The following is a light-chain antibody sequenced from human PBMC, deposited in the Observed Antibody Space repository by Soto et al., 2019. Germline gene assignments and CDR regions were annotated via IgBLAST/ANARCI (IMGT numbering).Light chain of an antibody. J-gene: IGKJ1*01. CDR2: KES. CDR3: QQYESFPRT. Sequence: DIQMTQSPSTLSASVGDRVTITCRASQSINNWLAGYQQKPGKAPKLFIFKESTLESGVPSRFSGSGSGTEFTLSISSLQPDDFATYFCQQYESFPRTFGQGTKVEIK. CDR1: QSINNW. V-gene: IGKV1-5*03.